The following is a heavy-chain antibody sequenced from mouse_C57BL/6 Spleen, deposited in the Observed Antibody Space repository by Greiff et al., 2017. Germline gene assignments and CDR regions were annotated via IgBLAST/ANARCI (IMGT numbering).Heavy chain of an antibody. CDR1: GYTFTSYW. V-gene: IGHV1-52*01. J-gene: IGHJ3*01. Sequence: VQLQQPGAELVRPGSSVKLSCKASGYTFTSYWMHWVKQRPIQGLEWIGNIDPSDSETHYNQKFKDKATLTVDKSSSTAYMQLSSLTSEDSAVYYCARGGLGNYDAYWGQGTLVTVSA. CDR3: ARGGLGNYDAY. CDR2: IDPSDSET. D-gene: IGHD2-1*01.